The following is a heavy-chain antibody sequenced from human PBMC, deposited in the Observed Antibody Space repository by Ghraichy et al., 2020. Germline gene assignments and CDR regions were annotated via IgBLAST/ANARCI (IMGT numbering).Heavy chain of an antibody. CDR2: IIPIFGTA. D-gene: IGHD3-22*01. V-gene: IGHV1-69*13. CDR3: ARGESYYYDSSGYYTYYYYMDV. J-gene: IGHJ6*03. Sequence: SVKVSCKASGGTFSSYAISWVRQAPGQGLEWMGGIIPIFGTANYAQKFQGRVTITADESTSTAYMELSSLRSEDTAVYYCARGESYYYDSSGYYTYYYYMDVWGKGTTVTVSS. CDR1: GGTFSSYA.